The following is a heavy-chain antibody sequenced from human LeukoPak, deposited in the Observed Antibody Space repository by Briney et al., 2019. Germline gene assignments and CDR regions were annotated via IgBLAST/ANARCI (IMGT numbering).Heavy chain of an antibody. Sequence: SETLSLTCAVYGGSFSGYYWSWIRQPPGKGLEWIGEINHSGSTNYNPSLKSRVTISVDTSKNQFSLKLSSVTAADTAVYYCARGTSRITMVRGVIVPESYFDYWGQGTLVTVSS. D-gene: IGHD3-10*01. CDR1: GGSFSGYY. J-gene: IGHJ4*02. CDR3: ARGTSRITMVRGVIVPESYFDY. CDR2: INHSGST. V-gene: IGHV4-34*01.